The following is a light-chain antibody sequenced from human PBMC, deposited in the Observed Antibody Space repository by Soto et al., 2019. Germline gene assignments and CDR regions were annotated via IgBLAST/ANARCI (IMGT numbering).Light chain of an antibody. CDR1: QSISTY. CDR3: KQIFTTPITST. Sequence: DIEMTQSPSSLSASVGDRVTITCRASQSISTYLNWYQLKPGKAPKLLIYLASTLQSGVPSRFSGSGSGTYLTPTINNLKPEVFATYYYKQIFTTPITSTFGPGPKVEPK. V-gene: IGKV1-39*01. J-gene: IGKJ2*01. CDR2: LAS.